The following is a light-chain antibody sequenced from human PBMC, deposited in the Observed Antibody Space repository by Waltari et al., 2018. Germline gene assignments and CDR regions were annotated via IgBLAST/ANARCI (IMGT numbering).Light chain of an antibody. J-gene: IGLJ2*01. V-gene: IGLV2-23*01. CDR3: SSYARSDNSVL. CDR1: TSNVWGYNL. Sequence: QSALPQPASVSVSPGQSITLSCPVSTSNVWGYNLVSWYRQFPNKAPQLIIYEGTRPPSGVSSRFSASKSGNTASLTISGLQAEDEALYFCSSYARSDNSVLFGGGTQLSVL. CDR2: EGT.